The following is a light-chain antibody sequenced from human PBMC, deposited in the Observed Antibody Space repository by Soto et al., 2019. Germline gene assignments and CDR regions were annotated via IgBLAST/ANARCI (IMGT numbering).Light chain of an antibody. V-gene: IGLV1-44*01. CDR1: SSNIGSNT. Sequence: QSVLTQSPSASGTPGQRVTISCSGSSSNIGSNTVNWYQQLPGTAPKLLIYSNNQRPSGVPDRFSGSKSGTSASLAISGLQYEDEADYYCAAWDDSLNGVVFGGGTKLTVL. CDR3: AAWDDSLNGVV. CDR2: SNN. J-gene: IGLJ2*01.